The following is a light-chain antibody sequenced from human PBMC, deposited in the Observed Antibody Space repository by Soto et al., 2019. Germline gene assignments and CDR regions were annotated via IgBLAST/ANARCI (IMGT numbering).Light chain of an antibody. CDR2: KAS. V-gene: IGKV1-5*03. CDR1: QTISSW. Sequence: IQMTQSPSTVSVSVGDRVTITCRASQTISSWLAWYQQKPGKAPKLLIYKASTLKSGVPSRFSGSGSGTEFTLTISSLQPDDFVTYCCQHYDSYSEAFGQGAKL. CDR3: QHYDSYSEA. J-gene: IGKJ1*01.